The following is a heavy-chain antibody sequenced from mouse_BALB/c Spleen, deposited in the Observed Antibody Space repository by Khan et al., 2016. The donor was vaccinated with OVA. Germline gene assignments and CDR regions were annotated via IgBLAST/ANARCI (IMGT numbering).Heavy chain of an antibody. CDR1: GFTFSSFS. V-gene: IGHV5-9*03. CDR3: ARSNYGTFAY. CDR2: ISSGGDNT. Sequence: EVELVESGGGLVKPGGSLKLSCAASGFTFSSFSMSWVRQTPEKRLAWVATISSGGDNTFYSDSVKGRFTISRDNAKNNLSLQMSSLRSEDTALYYCARSNYGTFAYWGQGTLVTVSA. D-gene: IGHD2-1*01. J-gene: IGHJ3*01.